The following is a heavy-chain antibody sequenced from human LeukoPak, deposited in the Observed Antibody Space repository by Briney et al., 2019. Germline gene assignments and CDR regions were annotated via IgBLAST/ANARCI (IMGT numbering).Heavy chain of an antibody. CDR3: ARDQFSSGYGY. Sequence: GGSLRLSCAASGFTFSSYAMHWVRQAPGKGLEWVAVISYDGSNKYYADSVKGRFTISRDNSKNTLYLQMNSLRAEDTAVYYCARDQFSSGYGYWGQGTLVTVSS. CDR1: GFTFSSYA. D-gene: IGHD3-22*01. CDR2: ISYDGSNK. J-gene: IGHJ4*02. V-gene: IGHV3-30-3*01.